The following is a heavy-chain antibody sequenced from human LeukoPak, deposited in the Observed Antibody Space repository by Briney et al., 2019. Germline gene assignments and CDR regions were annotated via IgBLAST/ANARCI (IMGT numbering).Heavy chain of an antibody. J-gene: IGHJ4*02. V-gene: IGHV3-30*02. Sequence: GGSLRLSCAASGFTLSTYGMHWVRQAPGKGPEWVAYIRDDGSNHYYADSVKGRFTISRDNSKNTLYLQMNSLRAEDTAVYYCAKDPPTVTTIWGQGTLVTVSS. CDR1: GFTLSTYG. CDR2: IRDDGSNH. CDR3: AKDPPTVTTI. D-gene: IGHD4-17*01.